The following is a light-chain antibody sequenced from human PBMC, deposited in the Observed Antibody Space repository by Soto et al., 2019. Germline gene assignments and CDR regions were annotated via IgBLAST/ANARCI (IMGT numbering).Light chain of an antibody. CDR2: AAS. V-gene: IGKV1-39*01. Sequence: DIGLTQSPSSLSASVGDRVTITCRASQSISIYFNWYQQKPGKAPNLLIYAASRLQSGIPSRFSGSVSGTDFTLTIRSLQPEDFATYYCQQSYRSLRTFGQGTKVEFK. J-gene: IGKJ1*01. CDR1: QSISIY. CDR3: QQSYRSLRT.